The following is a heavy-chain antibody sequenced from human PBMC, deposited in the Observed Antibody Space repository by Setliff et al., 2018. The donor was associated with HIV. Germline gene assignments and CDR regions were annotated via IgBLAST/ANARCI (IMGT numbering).Heavy chain of an antibody. V-gene: IGHV1-46*01. CDR1: GYTFTSYY. J-gene: IGHJ1*01. Sequence: GASVKVSCKASGYTFTSYYMHWVRQAPGQGLEWMGIINPSSGSTTYAQKFQGRVTTTRDTSTSTVYMELSSLRSEDTAVYYCARDPAPSSSASYFQHWGQGTPVTVSS. CDR3: ARDPAPSSSASYFQH. D-gene: IGHD6-6*01. CDR2: INPSSGST.